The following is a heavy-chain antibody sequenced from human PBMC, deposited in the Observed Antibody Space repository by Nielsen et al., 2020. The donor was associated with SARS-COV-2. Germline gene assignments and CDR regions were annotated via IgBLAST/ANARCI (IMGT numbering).Heavy chain of an antibody. CDR3: AREDCSGGSCYSGYYYGMDV. D-gene: IGHD2-15*01. CDR2: IYSGGSST. V-gene: IGHV3-23*03. Sequence: VRQAPGKGLEWVSVIYSGGSSTYYADSVKGRFTISRDNAKNSLYLQMNSLRAEDTAVYYCAREDCSGGSCYSGYYYGMDVWGQGTTVTVSS. J-gene: IGHJ6*02.